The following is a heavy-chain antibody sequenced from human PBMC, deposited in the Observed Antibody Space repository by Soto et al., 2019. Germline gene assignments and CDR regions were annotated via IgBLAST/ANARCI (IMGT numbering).Heavy chain of an antibody. J-gene: IGHJ6*02. Sequence: GSLRLSCSASGFTFGSYAMHWVRQAPGKGLEWVAVISYDGSNKYYADSVKGRFTISRDNSKNTLYLQMNSLRAEDTAVYYCARDRWLSLRYGMDVWGQGTTVTVYS. CDR1: GFTFGSYA. D-gene: IGHD3-22*01. CDR3: ARDRWLSLRYGMDV. V-gene: IGHV3-30-3*01. CDR2: ISYDGSNK.